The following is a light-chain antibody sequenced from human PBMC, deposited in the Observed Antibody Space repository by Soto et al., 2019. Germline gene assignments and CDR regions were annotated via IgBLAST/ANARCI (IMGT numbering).Light chain of an antibody. CDR1: QTVDSNF. Sequence: DIVLTQSPGTLSLSPGERATLSCRASQTVDSNFLAWYQQKPGQAPRLLIYAASTRATGIPARFSGSGSGTDFTLTISSLEPEDFAVYYCQQRSYWPITFGQGTRLEIK. J-gene: IGKJ5*01. V-gene: IGKV3D-20*02. CDR3: QQRSYWPIT. CDR2: AAS.